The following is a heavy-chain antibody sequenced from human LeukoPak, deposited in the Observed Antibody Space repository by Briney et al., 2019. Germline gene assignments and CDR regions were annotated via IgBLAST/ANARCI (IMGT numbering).Heavy chain of an antibody. Sequence: SETLSLTCTVSGGSISSYYWSWIRQPPGKGLEWIGYIYYSGSTNYNPSLKSRVTISVDTSKNQFSLKLSSVTAADTAVYYCARHLGDGDCGFDYWGQGTLVTVSS. CDR3: ARHLGDGDCGFDY. CDR1: GGSISSYY. J-gene: IGHJ4*02. D-gene: IGHD2-21*02. CDR2: IYYSGST. V-gene: IGHV4-59*08.